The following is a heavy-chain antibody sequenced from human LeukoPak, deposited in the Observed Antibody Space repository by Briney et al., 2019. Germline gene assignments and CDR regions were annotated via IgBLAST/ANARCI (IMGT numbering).Heavy chain of an antibody. Sequence: KTSETLSLTCAVYGGSFSGYYWSWIRQPPGKGLEWIGEINHSGSTNYNPSLKSRVTISVDTSKNQFSLKPSSVTAADTAVYYCARGYYYDSSGYSYWGQGTLVTVSS. CDR3: ARGYYYDSSGYSY. J-gene: IGHJ4*02. CDR2: INHSGST. V-gene: IGHV4-34*01. D-gene: IGHD3-22*01. CDR1: GGSFSGYY.